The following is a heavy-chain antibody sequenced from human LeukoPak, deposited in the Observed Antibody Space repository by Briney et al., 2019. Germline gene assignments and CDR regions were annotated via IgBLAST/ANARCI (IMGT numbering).Heavy chain of an antibody. J-gene: IGHJ4*02. V-gene: IGHV5-51*01. Sequence: GESLKISCKGSGYSFTNYWIGWVRQMPGKGLEWMGFIYPGDSDTKYSPSFQGQVTISADKSSSTAYLQWSSLKASDTAMYYCARRGPVAAAGYYFDYWGQGTLVTVSS. CDR3: ARRGPVAAAGYYFDY. CDR2: IYPGDSDT. CDR1: GYSFTNYW. D-gene: IGHD6-13*01.